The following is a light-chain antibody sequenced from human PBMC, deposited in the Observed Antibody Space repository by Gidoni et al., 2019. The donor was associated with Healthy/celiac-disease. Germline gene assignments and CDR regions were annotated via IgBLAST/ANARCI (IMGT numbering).Light chain of an antibody. CDR1: QSMSSW. Sequence: DIQMTQSPSTLSASVGDRVTITCRASQSMSSWLAWYQQKPGKAPKLLIYDASSLESGVPSRFSGSGSGTEFTLTISSLQPDDFATYYCQQYNSYSPKRTFGQGTKVEIK. CDR2: DAS. J-gene: IGKJ1*01. CDR3: QQYNSYSPKRT. V-gene: IGKV1-5*01.